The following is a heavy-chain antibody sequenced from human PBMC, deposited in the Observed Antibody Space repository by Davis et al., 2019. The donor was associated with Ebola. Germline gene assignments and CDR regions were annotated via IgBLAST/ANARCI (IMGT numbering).Heavy chain of an antibody. CDR2: ISSTGTYI. V-gene: IGHV3-21*01. CDR1: GFTFSNFA. J-gene: IGHJ4*02. Sequence: PGGSLRLSCAASGFTFSNFAMNWVRQAPGKGLEWVSYISSTGTYIYYADSVKGRFTISRDNAKNSLYLQMNSLRAEDTTVYYCTRGDIVRGIDYWGQGTLVTVSS. CDR3: TRGDIVRGIDY. D-gene: IGHD2-15*01.